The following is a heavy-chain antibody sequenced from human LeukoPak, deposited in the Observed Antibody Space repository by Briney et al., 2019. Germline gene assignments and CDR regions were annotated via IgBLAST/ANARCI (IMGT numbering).Heavy chain of an antibody. CDR2: ISGSGGST. Sequence: PGGSLRLSCAASGFTFNSYAMSWVRQAPGKGLEWVSAISGSGGSTDYADSVKGRFTISRDNSKNTLYLQINSLRAEDTAVYYCAKGALVTHCGGDCRIDYWGQGTLVTVSS. V-gene: IGHV3-23*01. CDR1: GFTFNSYA. D-gene: IGHD2-21*01. J-gene: IGHJ4*02. CDR3: AKGALVTHCGGDCRIDY.